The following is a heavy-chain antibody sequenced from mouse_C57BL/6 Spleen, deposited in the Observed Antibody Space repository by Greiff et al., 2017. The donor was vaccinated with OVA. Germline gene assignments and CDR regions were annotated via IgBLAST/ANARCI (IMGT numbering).Heavy chain of an antibody. J-gene: IGHJ4*01. V-gene: IGHV1-55*01. CDR2: IYPGSGST. Sequence: VQLQQPGAELVKPGASVKMSCKASGYTFTSYWITWVKQRPGQGLEWIGDIYPGSGSTNYNEKFKSKATLTVDTSSSTAYMQLSSLTSEDSAVYYCARRKVYYGNYYYAMDYWGQGTSVTVSS. D-gene: IGHD2-1*01. CDR3: ARRKVYYGNYYYAMDY. CDR1: GYTFTSYW.